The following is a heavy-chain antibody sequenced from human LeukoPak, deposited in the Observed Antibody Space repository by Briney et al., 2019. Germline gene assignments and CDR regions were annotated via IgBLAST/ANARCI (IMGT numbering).Heavy chain of an antibody. CDR1: GFTFSDYY. CDR3: ARDGVYYDSSGLDY. V-gene: IGHV3-74*01. CDR2: INSDGSST. Sequence: GGSLRLSCAASGFTFSDYYMSWIRQAPGKGLVWVSRINSDGSSTSYADSVKGRFTISRDNAKNSLYLQMNSLRAEDTAVYYCARDGVYYDSSGLDYWGQGTLVTVSS. J-gene: IGHJ4*02. D-gene: IGHD3-22*01.